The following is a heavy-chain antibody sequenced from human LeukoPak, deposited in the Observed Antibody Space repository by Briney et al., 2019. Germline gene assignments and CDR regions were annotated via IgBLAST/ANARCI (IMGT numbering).Heavy chain of an antibody. CDR3: ARTGIDYGDYGGYYYYYMDV. Sequence: GASVKVSCKASGGTFSSYAISWVRQAPGQGLEWMGGIIPIFGTANYAQKFQGRVTITADKSTSTAYMELSSLRSEDTAVYYCARTGIDYGDYGGYYYYYMDVWGKGTTVTVSS. CDR2: IIPIFGTA. J-gene: IGHJ6*03. CDR1: GGTFSSYA. D-gene: IGHD4-17*01. V-gene: IGHV1-69*06.